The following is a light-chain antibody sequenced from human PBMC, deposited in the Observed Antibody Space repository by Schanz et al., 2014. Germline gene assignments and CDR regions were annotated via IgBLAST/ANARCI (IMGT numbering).Light chain of an antibody. J-gene: IGLJ3*02. Sequence: QSALTQPASVSGSPGQSITISCTGTSSDVGGYHYVSWYQQHPGKAPKLMIYDVSNRPSGVSNRFSGSKSGNTASLTISGLQAEDEADYYCSSYAGTNFWVFGGGTKLTVL. CDR2: DVS. CDR1: SSDVGGYHY. V-gene: IGLV2-14*01. CDR3: SSYAGTNFWV.